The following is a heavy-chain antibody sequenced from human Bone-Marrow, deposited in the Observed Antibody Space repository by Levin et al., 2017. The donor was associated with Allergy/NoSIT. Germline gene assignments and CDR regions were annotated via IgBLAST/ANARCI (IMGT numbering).Heavy chain of an antibody. CDR2: VNCNSGDT. D-gene: IGHD4-17*01. J-gene: IGHJ4*02. Sequence: ASVKVSCEAAGYTFTDHYMHWVRQAPGQGLEWMGWVNCNSGDTHYAQKFQDRVTMPRDTSIPTASIEVSSLRFDDTALYFCARNDYGDYVQNFDYWGQGTLVTVSS. CDR1: GYTFTDHY. V-gene: IGHV1-2*02. CDR3: ARNDYGDYVQNFDY.